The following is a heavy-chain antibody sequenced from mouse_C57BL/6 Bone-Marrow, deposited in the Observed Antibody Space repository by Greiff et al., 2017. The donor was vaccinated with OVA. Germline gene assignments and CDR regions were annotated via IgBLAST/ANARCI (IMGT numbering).Heavy chain of an antibody. CDR1: GYTFTSYW. CDR3: ARSFGSSYEDFDY. V-gene: IGHV1-64*01. D-gene: IGHD1-1*01. J-gene: IGHJ2*01. CDR2: IHPNSGST. Sequence: VQLQQPGAELVKPGASVKLSCKASGYTFTSYWMHWVKRRPGQGLEWIGMIHPNSGSTNYNEKFKSKATLTVDKSSSTAYMQLSSLTSEDSAVYYCARSFGSSYEDFDYWGQGTTLTVSS.